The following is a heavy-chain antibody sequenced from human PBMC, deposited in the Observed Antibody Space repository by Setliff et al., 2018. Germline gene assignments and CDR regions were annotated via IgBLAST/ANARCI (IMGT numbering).Heavy chain of an antibody. J-gene: IGHJ4*02. D-gene: IGHD6-13*01. CDR2: INTNTGNP. CDR1: GYTFTTYA. CDR3: ARDIGSSWYYFDY. V-gene: IGHV7-4-1*02. Sequence: GASVKVSCKASGYTFTTYAMGWMRQIPGQGLEWMGWINTNTGNPNYAQGFTGRFVFSLDTSVSTAYLQISSLKPEDTAVYYCARDIGSSWYYFDYWGQGTLVTVSS.